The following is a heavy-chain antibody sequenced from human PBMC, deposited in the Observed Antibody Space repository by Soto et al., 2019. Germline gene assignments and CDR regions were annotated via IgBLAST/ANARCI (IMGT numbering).Heavy chain of an antibody. D-gene: IGHD2-2*01. V-gene: IGHV3-21*01. Sequence: GGSLRLSYAASGCTFVSYSMNWVRQAQGKGLEWVSSISSSSNYIYYADSVKGRFTISRDNAKKSLYLQMNSLRAEDTAVYYCARDSLGYCSSTSCPDAFDIWGQGTMVTVSS. J-gene: IGHJ3*02. CDR2: ISSSSNYI. CDR1: GCTFVSYS. CDR3: ARDSLGYCSSTSCPDAFDI.